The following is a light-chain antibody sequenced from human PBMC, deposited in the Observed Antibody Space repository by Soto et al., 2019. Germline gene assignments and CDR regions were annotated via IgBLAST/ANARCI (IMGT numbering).Light chain of an antibody. J-gene: IGKJ5*01. V-gene: IGKV1-8*01. CDR2: AAS. CDR1: QGISSY. CDR3: QQLYTLPFT. Sequence: AIRMTQSPSSFSASTGDRVTITCRASQGISSYLAWYQQKPGKAPKLLIYAASTLQSGVPSRFSGSGSGTDFTLTISGLLPEDFAAYHCQQLYTLPFTFGQGTRLEIK.